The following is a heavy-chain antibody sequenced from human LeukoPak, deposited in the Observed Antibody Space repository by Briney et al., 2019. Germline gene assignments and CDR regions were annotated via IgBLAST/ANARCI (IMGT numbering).Heavy chain of an antibody. J-gene: IGHJ5*02. CDR1: GLTFSSYG. D-gene: IGHD1-1*01. CDR3: TKDVGVGLERRFGR. CDR2: VSYDGSNK. V-gene: IGHV3-30*18. Sequence: GGSLRLSCAASGLTFSSYGMHWARRAPGKAREWVAVVSYDGSNKYYADSLKGRITIARANSKDTLYLRMNSLRAEDASVYYCTKDVGVGLERRFGRWGQGTLVTVSS.